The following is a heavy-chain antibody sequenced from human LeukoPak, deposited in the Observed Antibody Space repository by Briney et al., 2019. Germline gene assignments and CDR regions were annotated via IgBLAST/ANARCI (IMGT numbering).Heavy chain of an antibody. J-gene: IGHJ6*02. V-gene: IGHV4-59*08. Sequence: PSETLSLTCTVSGGSISSYYWSWIRQPPGKGLEWIGYIYYSGSTNYNPSLRSRVTISVDTSKNQFSLKLSSVTAADTAVYYCARHRDDFWSGYPRDYYYYYGMDVWGQGTTVTVSS. CDR1: GGSISSYY. CDR3: ARHRDDFWSGYPRDYYYYYGMDV. D-gene: IGHD3-3*01. CDR2: IYYSGST.